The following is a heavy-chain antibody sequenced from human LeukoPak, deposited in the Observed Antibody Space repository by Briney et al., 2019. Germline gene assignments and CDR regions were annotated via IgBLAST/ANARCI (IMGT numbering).Heavy chain of an antibody. J-gene: IGHJ3*02. CDR3: ARELLVVVITHDAFDI. CDR2: INHSGST. Sequence: PSETLSLTCAVYGGSFSGYYWSWIRQPPGKGLEWIGEINHSGSTNYNPSLKSRVTISVDTSKNQFSLKLSSVTAADTAVYYCARELLVVVITHDAFDIWGQGTMVTVSS. CDR1: GGSFSGYY. D-gene: IGHD3-22*01. V-gene: IGHV4-34*01.